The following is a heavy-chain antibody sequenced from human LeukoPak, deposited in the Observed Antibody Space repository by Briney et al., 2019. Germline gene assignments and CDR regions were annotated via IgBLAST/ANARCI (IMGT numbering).Heavy chain of an antibody. CDR1: GGSFSGYY. CDR2: INHSGST. V-gene: IGHV4-34*01. CDR3: ARVILAAAGEDAFDI. D-gene: IGHD6-13*01. Sequence: SETLSLTCAVYGGSFSGYYWSWIRQPPGKGLEWIGEINHSGSTNYNPSLKSRVTISVDTSKNQFSLKLSSVTAADTAVYYCARVILAAAGEDAFDIWGQGTMVSVSS. J-gene: IGHJ3*02.